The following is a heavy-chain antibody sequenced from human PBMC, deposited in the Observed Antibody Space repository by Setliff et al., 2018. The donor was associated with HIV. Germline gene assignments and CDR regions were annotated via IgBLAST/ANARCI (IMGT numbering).Heavy chain of an antibody. Sequence: PGPSVKVSCKASGGSFSSYGISWVRQAPGQGLEWMGGIIPILGITNYAQKFQGRVTISADKSTSTVSMELSSLRSGDTAVYHCARSSYDILTGYYKALEYWGQGTLVTVSS. J-gene: IGHJ4*02. D-gene: IGHD3-9*01. V-gene: IGHV1-69*10. CDR3: ARSSYDILTGYYKALEY. CDR2: IIPILGIT. CDR1: GGSFSSYG.